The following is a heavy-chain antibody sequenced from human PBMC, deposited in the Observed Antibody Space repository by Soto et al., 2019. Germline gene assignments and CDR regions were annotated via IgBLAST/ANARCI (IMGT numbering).Heavy chain of an antibody. CDR2: LYFDESKE. Sequence: QVQLVESGGDVVQPGRSLRLSCAASGFTFSNYGMHWVRQAPGKGLEWVAVLYFDESKEYYTDSVKGRFTISRDKSKNTLYLQMNSLRAEDTAMYYCAKSRDGYHHGLHWGQGTLVTVSS. D-gene: IGHD5-12*01. J-gene: IGHJ1*01. V-gene: IGHV3-33*03. CDR1: GFTFSNYG. CDR3: AKSRDGYHHGLH.